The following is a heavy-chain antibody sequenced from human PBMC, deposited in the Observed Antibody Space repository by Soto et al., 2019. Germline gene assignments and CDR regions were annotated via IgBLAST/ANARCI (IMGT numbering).Heavy chain of an antibody. V-gene: IGHV4-4*07. Sequence: SETLSLTCTVSGASITGTSYWSWIRQPAGKGLEWIGRFSLSGTTNYSPSLRSRVTMSADVSKNQFSLRLTSVTAADTALYYCARGMTPPGAPAWYYFDSWGQGTLVTVSS. CDR2: FSLSGTT. CDR1: GASITGTSY. J-gene: IGHJ4*02. CDR3: ARGMTPPGAPAWYYFDS. D-gene: IGHD2-8*02.